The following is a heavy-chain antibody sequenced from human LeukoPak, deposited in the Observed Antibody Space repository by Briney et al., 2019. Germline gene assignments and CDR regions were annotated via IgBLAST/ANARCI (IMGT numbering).Heavy chain of an antibody. CDR2: ISGSGGST. CDR1: GFTFSSYA. J-gene: IGHJ4*02. D-gene: IGHD3-16*01. V-gene: IGHV3-23*01. CDR3: AKVPRTAMITFGGAIPYYFDY. Sequence: PGGSLRLSCAASGFTFSSYAMSWVRQAPGKGLEWVSAISGSGGSTYYADSVKGRFTISRDNSKNTLYLQMNSLRAEDTAVYYCAKVPRTAMITFGGAIPYYFDYWGQGTLVTVSS.